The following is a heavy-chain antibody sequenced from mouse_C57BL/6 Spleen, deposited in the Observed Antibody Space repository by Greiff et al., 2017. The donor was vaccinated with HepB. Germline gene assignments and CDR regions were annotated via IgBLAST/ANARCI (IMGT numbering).Heavy chain of an antibody. D-gene: IGHD2-1*01. Sequence: VKVEESGGGLVQPGGSMKLSCVASGFTFSNYWMNWVRQSPEKGLEWVAQIRLKSDNYATHYAESVKGRFTISRDDSKSSVYLQMNNLRAEDTGIYYCTGLYGNYWYFDVWGTGTTVTVSS. CDR1: GFTFSNYW. J-gene: IGHJ1*03. CDR2: IRLKSDNYAT. V-gene: IGHV6-3*01. CDR3: TGLYGNYWYFDV.